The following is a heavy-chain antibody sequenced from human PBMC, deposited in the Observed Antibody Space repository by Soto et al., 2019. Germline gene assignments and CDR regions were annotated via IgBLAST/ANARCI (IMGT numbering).Heavy chain of an antibody. CDR1: GYTFTSYG. J-gene: IGHJ3*02. D-gene: IGHD5-12*01. Sequence: ASVKVSCKASGYTFTSYGISWVRQAPGQGLEWMGWISAYNGNTNYAQKLQGRVTMTTDTSTSTAYMELSSLRSDDTAVYYCARGVSYSGYRDAFDIWGQGTMVTVSS. V-gene: IGHV1-18*01. CDR3: ARGVSYSGYRDAFDI. CDR2: ISAYNGNT.